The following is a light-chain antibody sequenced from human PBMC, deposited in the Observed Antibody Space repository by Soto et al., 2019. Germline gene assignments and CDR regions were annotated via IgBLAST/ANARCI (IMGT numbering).Light chain of an antibody. CDR2: EVV. J-gene: IGLJ1*01. CDR3: KSYAGSNTYI. CDR1: KNDIGVYDF. V-gene: IGLV2-8*01. Sequence: QSALTQPPSASGSPGQSVTISCTGTKNDIGVYDFVSWYQHPPGKAPRLISYEVVQRPSGVPDRFSGSKSGNTASLTVSGLQAADEADYFCKSYAGSNTYIFGSGTRSPS.